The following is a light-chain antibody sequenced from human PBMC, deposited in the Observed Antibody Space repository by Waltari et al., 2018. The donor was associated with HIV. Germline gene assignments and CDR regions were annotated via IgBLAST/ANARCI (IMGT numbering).Light chain of an antibody. V-gene: IGLV1-40*01. CDR3: QSYDSSLSGSV. J-gene: IGLJ2*01. CDR2: GNT. CDR1: SSNIGARYG. Sequence: QSVLTQPPSVSGAPGQGVTLSCNGSSSNIGARYGVQWYQQLPGTAPKLLIFGNTNRLSGVPDRFSGSRSGTSASLAITGLQAEDEADYYCQSYDSSLSGSVFGGGTKLTVL.